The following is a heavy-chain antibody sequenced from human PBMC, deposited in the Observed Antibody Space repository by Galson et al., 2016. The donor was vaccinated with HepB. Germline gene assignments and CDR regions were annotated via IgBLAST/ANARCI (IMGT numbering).Heavy chain of an antibody. CDR1: GASISSSFY. J-gene: IGHJ6*02. D-gene: IGHD3-10*01. CDR2: IYYSGST. CDR3: VRYGSGSHYSFYHYGLDV. Sequence: TLSLTCTVSGASISSSFYWGWIRQPPGKGPEWIGSIYYSGSTHYNPSLKSRVTISVDTSKSLFSLQLRSVTAADTAMYYCVRYGSGSHYSFYHYGLDVWGQGTTVTVSS. V-gene: IGHV4-39*01.